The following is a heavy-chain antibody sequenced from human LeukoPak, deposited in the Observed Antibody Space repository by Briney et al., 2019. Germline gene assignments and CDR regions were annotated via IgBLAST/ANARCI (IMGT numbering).Heavy chain of an antibody. CDR2: ISGSGGST. V-gene: IGHV3-23*01. Sequence: GGSLRLSCVASGLSGSSNYMSWVRQAPCNVLDLVSAISGSGGSTYYADSVKGRFTISRDNSKNTLYLQMNSLRAEDTAVYYCAKSPAVDAAFDIWGQGTMVTVSS. D-gene: IGHD4-23*01. CDR1: GLSGSSNY. CDR3: AKSPAVDAAFDI. J-gene: IGHJ3*02.